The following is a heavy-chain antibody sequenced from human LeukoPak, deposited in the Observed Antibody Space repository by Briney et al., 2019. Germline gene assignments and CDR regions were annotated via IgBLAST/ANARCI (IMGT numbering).Heavy chain of an antibody. CDR1: GFTFSSYG. D-gene: IGHD2-15*01. J-gene: IGHJ4*02. V-gene: IGHV3-30*18. Sequence: GGSLRLSCAASGFTFSSYGMHWVRQAPGKGLEWVAVISYDGSNKYYADSVKGRFTISRDNSKNTLYLQMNSLRAEDTAVYYCAKDAARYCSGGSCYSDYWGQGTLVTVSS. CDR2: ISYDGSNK. CDR3: AKDAARYCSGGSCYSDY.